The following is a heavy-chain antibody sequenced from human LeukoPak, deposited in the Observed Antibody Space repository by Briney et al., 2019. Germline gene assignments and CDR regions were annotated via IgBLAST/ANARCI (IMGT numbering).Heavy chain of an antibody. CDR1: GFTFSSYA. CDR3: ARLWRGYSYAW. J-gene: IGHJ4*02. Sequence: PGASLRLSCAASGFTFSSYAMSWVRQAPGEGLEWISYISGTGSAKYYADSVKGRFTISRDNANKSLYLQMNSLRAEDTAIYYCARLWRGYSYAWWGRGTLVTVSS. CDR2: ISGTGSAK. V-gene: IGHV3-48*04. D-gene: IGHD5-18*01.